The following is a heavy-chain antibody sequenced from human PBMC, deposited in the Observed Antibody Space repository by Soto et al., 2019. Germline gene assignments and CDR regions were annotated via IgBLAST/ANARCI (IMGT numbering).Heavy chain of an antibody. J-gene: IGHJ2*01. CDR3: ANDASSGITSFDS. CDR2: FSGSAGST. CDR1: GFTFSSYA. Sequence: EVQLLESVGGLVQPGGSLRLSCAASGFTFSSYAMSWVRQAPGKGLEWVSVFSGSAGSTYYADSVKGRFTISRDNSKNTLYLQINSLRSADTGVKYCANDASSGITSFDSWGRGTVVTVSS. V-gene: IGHV3-23*01. D-gene: IGHD3-3*01.